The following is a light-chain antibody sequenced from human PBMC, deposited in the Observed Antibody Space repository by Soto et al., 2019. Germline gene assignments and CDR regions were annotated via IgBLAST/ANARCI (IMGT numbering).Light chain of an antibody. V-gene: IGLV2-14*01. CDR2: EVN. CDR3: CSHTSTSTWV. Sequence: QSALTQPASVSGSPGQSITISCTGSSSDVGSHKYVSWYQQHPGKAPKLMIYEVNNRPSGVSNRFSGSKSGNTASLTISGLQTEDEADYYCCSHTSTSTWVFGGGTKLTVL. CDR1: SSDVGSHKY. J-gene: IGLJ3*02.